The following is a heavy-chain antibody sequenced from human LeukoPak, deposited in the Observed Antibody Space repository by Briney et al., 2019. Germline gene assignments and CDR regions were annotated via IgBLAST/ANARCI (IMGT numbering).Heavy chain of an antibody. J-gene: IGHJ4*02. Sequence: PGGSLRLSCAASGFTFSSYGMHWVRQAPGKGLEWVAFIRYDGSNKYYADSVKGRFTISRDNSKNTLYLQMNSLRAEDTAVYYYAKDPTTYYYDSSGYYWGQGTLVTVSS. D-gene: IGHD3-22*01. CDR1: GFTFSSYG. CDR2: IRYDGSNK. CDR3: AKDPTTYYYDSSGYY. V-gene: IGHV3-30*02.